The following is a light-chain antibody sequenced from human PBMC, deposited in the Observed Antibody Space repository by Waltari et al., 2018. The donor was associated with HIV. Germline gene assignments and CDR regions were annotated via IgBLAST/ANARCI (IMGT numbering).Light chain of an antibody. J-gene: IGLJ3*02. CDR3: QTWGTGIRV. CDR2: LNSDGSH. Sequence: QLVLTQSPSASASLGASVKLTCTLSSGHRSYAIPWHHQQLEKGPRYLMKLNSDGSHSKGDGIPDRFSGSSSGAERYLTISSLQSEDEADYYCQTWGTGIRVFGGGTKLTVL. CDR1: SGHRSYA. V-gene: IGLV4-69*01.